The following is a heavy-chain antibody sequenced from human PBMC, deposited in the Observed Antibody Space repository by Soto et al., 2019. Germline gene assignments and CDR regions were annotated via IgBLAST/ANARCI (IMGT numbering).Heavy chain of an antibody. CDR2: ISDTGNT. D-gene: IGHD3-10*01. CDR3: ARDRLTMIRGVIRKWWSDP. CDR1: GGSIRSYS. J-gene: IGHJ5*02. Sequence: SETLSLTGTVSGGSIRSYSWSWSRQPPGKGLEWIVYISDTGNTYYNPSLKSRLTISADPSKNQFSLKLTYVAAAGTAVYYCARDRLTMIRGVIRKWWSDPWGQGILVTVS. V-gene: IGHV4-59*01.